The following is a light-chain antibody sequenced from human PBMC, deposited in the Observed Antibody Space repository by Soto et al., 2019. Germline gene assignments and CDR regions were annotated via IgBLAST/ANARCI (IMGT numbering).Light chain of an antibody. V-gene: IGLV2-11*01. J-gene: IGLJ1*01. CDR1: SSDVGGYNY. Sequence: QSALTQPRSVSGSPGKSVTISCTGTSSDVGGYNYVSWYQQHPGKAPKLIIYDVVKRPSGVPDHFSGSKSGNTASLTISGLQAEDEADYYCCSYAGNYLYVFGTGTKLTVL. CDR3: CSYAGNYLYV. CDR2: DVV.